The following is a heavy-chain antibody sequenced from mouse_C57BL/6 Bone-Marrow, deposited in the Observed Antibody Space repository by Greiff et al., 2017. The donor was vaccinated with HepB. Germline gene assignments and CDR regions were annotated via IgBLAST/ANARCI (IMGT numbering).Heavy chain of an antibody. J-gene: IGHJ2*01. D-gene: IGHD1-1*01. V-gene: IGHV1-81*01. CDR2: IYPRSGNT. Sequence: QVQLQQSGAELARPGASVKLSCKASGYTFTSYGISWVKQRTGQGLEWIGEIYPRSGNTYYNEKFKGKATLTADKSSSTAYMELRSLTSEDSAVYFCARRVSSPPFDYWGQGTTLTVTS. CDR3: ARRVSSPPFDY. CDR1: GYTFTSYG.